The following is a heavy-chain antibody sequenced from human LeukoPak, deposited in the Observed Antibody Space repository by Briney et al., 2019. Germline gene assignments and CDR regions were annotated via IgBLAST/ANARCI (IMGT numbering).Heavy chain of an antibody. CDR1: GFTFSIYG. Sequence: GGPLRLSCVPSGFTFSIYGMIWVPQATGKGAEWVSLVSNSGDTTKYADSVRGRCTISRENSKNTLYLLRDSLRAEDTAVYDCANIGSSTFGSTGFCGEGTLGTVSS. V-gene: IGHV3-23*01. J-gene: IGHJ1*01. D-gene: IGHD3-16*01. CDR3: ANIGSSTFGSTGF. CDR2: VSNSGDTT.